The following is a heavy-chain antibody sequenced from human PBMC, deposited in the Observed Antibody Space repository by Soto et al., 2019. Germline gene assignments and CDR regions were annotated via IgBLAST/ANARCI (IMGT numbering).Heavy chain of an antibody. CDR3: AKDYYQLPLVYYYMDV. J-gene: IGHJ6*03. V-gene: IGHV3-30*18. Sequence: GGSLRLSCAASGFTFSSYGMHWVRQAPGKGLEWVAVISYDGSNKYYADSVKGRFTISRDNSKNTLYLQMNSLRAEDTAVYYCAKDYYQLPLVYYYMDVWGKGTTVTVSS. CDR2: ISYDGSNK. D-gene: IGHD2-2*01. CDR1: GFTFSSYG.